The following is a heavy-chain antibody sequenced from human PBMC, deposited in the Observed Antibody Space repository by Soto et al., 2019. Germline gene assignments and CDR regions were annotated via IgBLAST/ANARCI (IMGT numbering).Heavy chain of an antibody. J-gene: IGHJ6*02. CDR3: ARDGPMAGSYYYYYYGMDV. CDR2: IYSGGST. Sequence: GGSLRLSCAASGFTVSSNYMSWVRQAPGKGLEWVSVIYSGGSTYYADSVKGRFTISRDNSKNTLYLQMNSLRAEDTAVYYCARDGPMAGSYYYYYYGMDVWGQGTTVTV. V-gene: IGHV3-53*01. D-gene: IGHD6-19*01. CDR1: GFTVSSNY.